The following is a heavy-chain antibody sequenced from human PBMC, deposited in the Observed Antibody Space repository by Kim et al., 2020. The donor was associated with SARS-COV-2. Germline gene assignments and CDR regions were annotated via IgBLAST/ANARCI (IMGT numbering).Heavy chain of an antibody. D-gene: IGHD4-17*01. CDR2: VYYTGTS. V-gene: IGHV4-39*02. J-gene: IGHJ4*02. CDR1: GDSINHRFYY. Sequence: SETLSLTCTVSGDSINHRFYYWGWIRQAPGKGLEWIGSVYYTGTSDHNPSLKSRVSMSAETSRNHFSLRLSSVTAADTAISYCVRHRPVGHGGYFDFWGQGTGGTVNS. CDR3: VRHRPVGHGGYFDF.